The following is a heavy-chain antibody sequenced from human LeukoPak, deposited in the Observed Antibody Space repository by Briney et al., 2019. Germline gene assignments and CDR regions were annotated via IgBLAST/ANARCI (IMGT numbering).Heavy chain of an antibody. D-gene: IGHD2-2*02. V-gene: IGHV3-7*01. Sequence: GGSLRLSCAASGFTFSSYWMSWVRQAPGKGLEWVANIKQDGSEKYYVDSVKGRFTISRDNAKNSLYLQMNSLGAEDTAVYYCARSGYCSSTSCYTLDYWGQGTLVTVSS. J-gene: IGHJ4*02. CDR2: IKQDGSEK. CDR3: ARSGYCSSTSCYTLDY. CDR1: GFTFSSYW.